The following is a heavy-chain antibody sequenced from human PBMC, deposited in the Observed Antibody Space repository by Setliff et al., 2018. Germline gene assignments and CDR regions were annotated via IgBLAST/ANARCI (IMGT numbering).Heavy chain of an antibody. CDR2: IYSSGST. V-gene: IGHV4-30-4*08. D-gene: IGHD4-17*01. CDR3: AGGRRYDYGWDFDY. Sequence: SETLSLTCTVSGGSISSGDYYWSWIRQPPGKGLEWIGYIYSSGSTYYNPSLKSRVTMSIDTSKNQFSPKLTSVTAADTAVYYCAGGRRYDYGWDFDYWGQGTLVTVSS. J-gene: IGHJ4*02. CDR1: GGSISSGDYY.